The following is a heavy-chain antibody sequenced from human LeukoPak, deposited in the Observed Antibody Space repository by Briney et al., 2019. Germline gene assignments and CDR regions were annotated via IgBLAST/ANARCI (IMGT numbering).Heavy chain of an antibody. CDR2: IYYSGST. Sequence: PSETLSLTCTVSGGSISSGGYYWSWIRQHPGKGLEWIGYIYYSGSTYYNPSLKSRVTISVDTSKNQFSLKLSSVTAADTAVYYCARSFDSSAYYHYWGQGTLVTVSS. CDR3: ARSFDSSAYYHY. J-gene: IGHJ4*02. D-gene: IGHD3-22*01. CDR1: GGSISSGGYY. V-gene: IGHV4-31*03.